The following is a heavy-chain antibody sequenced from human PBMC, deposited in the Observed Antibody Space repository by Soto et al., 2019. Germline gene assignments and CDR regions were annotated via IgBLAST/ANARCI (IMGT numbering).Heavy chain of an antibody. J-gene: IGHJ4*02. CDR3: AREVQVHTPAFVY. D-gene: IGHD3-10*01. V-gene: IGHV1-69*19. Sequence: QVQLVQSGAEMQKPGSSVKVSCQSSGGTFNTYALNWVRQAPGQGPEWMGDVSPMFGSANYAPQFQGRVTITADECTGTSYMQLSSLTSEDTALYFCAREVQVHTPAFVYWGQRTPVTVSS. CDR2: VSPMFGSA. CDR1: GGTFNTYA.